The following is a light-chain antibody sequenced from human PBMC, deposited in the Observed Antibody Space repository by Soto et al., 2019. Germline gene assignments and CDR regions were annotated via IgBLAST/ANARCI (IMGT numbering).Light chain of an antibody. CDR3: SSYGGNNNYV. CDR1: SSDVGGSNY. CDR2: EVT. Sequence: QSALTQPPSASGSPGQSVTIACTGTSSDVGGSNYVSWYQQHPGKAPKIMIYEVTKRPSGVPDRFSGSKSGNTASLTVSGLQAADEADYYCSSYGGNNNYVFGTGNKGTVL. V-gene: IGLV2-8*01. J-gene: IGLJ1*01.